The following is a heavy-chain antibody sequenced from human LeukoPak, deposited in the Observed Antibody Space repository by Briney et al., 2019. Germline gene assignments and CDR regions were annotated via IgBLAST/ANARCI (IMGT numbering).Heavy chain of an antibody. D-gene: IGHD3-10*01. CDR1: GFTFSSYS. J-gene: IGHJ5*02. CDR3: ARGGSNWFDP. CDR2: ISSSSSYI. Sequence: GGSLRLSCAASGFTFSSYSMNWVRQAPGKGLEWVSSISSSSSYIYYADSVKGRFAISRDNAKNSLYLQMNSLRAEDTAVYYCARGGSNWFDPWGQGTLVTVSS. V-gene: IGHV3-21*01.